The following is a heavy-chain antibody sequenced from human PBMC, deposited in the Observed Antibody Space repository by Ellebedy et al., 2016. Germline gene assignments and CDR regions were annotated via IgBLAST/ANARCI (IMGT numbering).Heavy chain of an antibody. V-gene: IGHV4-4*07. CDR2: IYISGST. J-gene: IGHJ4*02. Sequence: SETLSLTXTVPGGSISYYYWSWIRQPAGKGLEWIGRIYISGSTNYNPSLRSRVTMSVDTSKNQFSLKLSSVTAADTAVYYCARALGDTTLAYFDYWGQGTLVTVSS. CDR1: GGSISYYY. CDR3: ARALGDTTLAYFDY. D-gene: IGHD1-26*01.